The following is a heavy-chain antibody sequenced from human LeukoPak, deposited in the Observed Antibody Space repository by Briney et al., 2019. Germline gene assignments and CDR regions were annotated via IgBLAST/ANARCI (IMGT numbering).Heavy chain of an antibody. D-gene: IGHD6-13*01. J-gene: IGHJ5*02. CDR3: ARGDSSSWYLSNWFDP. CDR1: GGSISSYY. Sequence: SETLSLTCTVSGGSISSYYWSWIRQPPGKGLEWIGYIYYSGSTNYNPSLKSRVTISVDTSKNQFSLKLSSVTAADTAVYYCARGDSSSWYLSNWFDPWGQGTLVTVSS. V-gene: IGHV4-59*01. CDR2: IYYSGST.